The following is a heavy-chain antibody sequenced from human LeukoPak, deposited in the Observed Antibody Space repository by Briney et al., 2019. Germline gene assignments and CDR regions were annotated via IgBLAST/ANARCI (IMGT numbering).Heavy chain of an antibody. Sequence: ASVKVSCKASGYTFTSYAMHWVRQAPGQRLGWMGWINAGNGNTKYSQKFQGRVTITRDTSASTAYMELSSLRSEDTAVYYCASLDSSGWYLYFQHWGQGTLVTVSS. D-gene: IGHD6-19*01. CDR2: INAGNGNT. J-gene: IGHJ1*01. CDR3: ASLDSSGWYLYFQH. CDR1: GYTFTSYA. V-gene: IGHV1-3*01.